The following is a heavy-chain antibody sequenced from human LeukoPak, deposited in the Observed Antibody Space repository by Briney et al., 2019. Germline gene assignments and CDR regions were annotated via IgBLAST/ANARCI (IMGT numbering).Heavy chain of an antibody. Sequence: GGSLRLSCAASGFTFSSYWMHWVRQASGKGLVWVSRIDTDGSSTSYADSVKGRFTISRDNAKNTLYLQMGSLRAEDTAVYYCILAAAGTEFDSWGQGSLVTVSS. CDR3: ILAAAGTEFDS. V-gene: IGHV3-74*01. D-gene: IGHD6-13*01. CDR2: IDTDGSST. J-gene: IGHJ4*02. CDR1: GFTFSSYW.